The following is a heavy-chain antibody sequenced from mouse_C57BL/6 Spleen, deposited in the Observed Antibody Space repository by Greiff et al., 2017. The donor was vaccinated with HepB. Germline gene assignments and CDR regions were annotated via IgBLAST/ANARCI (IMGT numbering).Heavy chain of an antibody. CDR2: IHPNSGST. D-gene: IGHD2-4*01. CDR1: GYTFTSYW. J-gene: IGHJ4*01. Sequence: VQLQQPGAELVKPGASVKLSCKASGYTFTSYWMHWVKQRPGQGLEWIGMIHPNSGSTNYNEKFKSKATLTVDKSSSTAYMQLSSLTSEDSAVYYCAYYDYDGYAMDYWGQGTSVTVSS. V-gene: IGHV1-64*01. CDR3: AYYDYDGYAMDY.